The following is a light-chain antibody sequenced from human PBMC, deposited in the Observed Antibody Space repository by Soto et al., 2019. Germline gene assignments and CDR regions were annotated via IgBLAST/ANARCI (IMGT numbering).Light chain of an antibody. J-gene: IGLJ2*01. Sequence: QSALTQPPSASGSPGQSVTISCTGTSSDIGGYNYVSWYRQYPGKAPKLMIYEVSKRPSGVPNRFSGSKSGNTASLTVSGLQTEDEADYYCSSYAGSNNLVVFGGGTQLTVL. CDR2: EVS. CDR1: SSDIGGYNY. V-gene: IGLV2-8*01. CDR3: SSYAGSNNLVV.